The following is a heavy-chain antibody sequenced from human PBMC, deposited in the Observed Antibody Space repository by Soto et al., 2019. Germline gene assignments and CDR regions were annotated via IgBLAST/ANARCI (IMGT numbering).Heavy chain of an antibody. J-gene: IGHJ6*02. CDR1: GDSVSSDSYY. V-gene: IGHV4-61*01. CDR2: IYHSGTT. CDR3: ATHPTLAALYGMDV. Sequence: QVQLQESGPGLVKPSETLFLTCTVSGDSVSSDSYYWSWIRQPPGKGLEWIGYIYHSGTTNYNPSLTSRLTISLDTSKNQFSLELSSVSAADTAVYYCATHPTLAALYGMDVWGQGTTVTVSS. D-gene: IGHD4-17*01.